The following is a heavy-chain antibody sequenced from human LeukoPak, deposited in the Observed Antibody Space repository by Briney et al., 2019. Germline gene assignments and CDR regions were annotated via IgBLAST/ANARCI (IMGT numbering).Heavy chain of an antibody. Sequence: ASVKVSCKASGYTFTSYYMHWVRQAPGQGLEWMGIINPTGGTTTYAQKFQGRATMTRDTSTSTVYMELSSLRSEDTAVYYCARVCSGGSCLDFWGRGTLVTVSS. CDR1: GYTFTSYY. CDR2: INPTGGTT. D-gene: IGHD2-15*01. J-gene: IGHJ4*02. CDR3: ARVCSGGSCLDF. V-gene: IGHV1-46*01.